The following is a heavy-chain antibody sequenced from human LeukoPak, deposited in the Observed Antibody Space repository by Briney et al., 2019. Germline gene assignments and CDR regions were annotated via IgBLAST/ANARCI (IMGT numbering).Heavy chain of an antibody. CDR2: FGPEDGET. J-gene: IGHJ4*02. V-gene: IGHV1-24*01. D-gene: IGHD6-13*01. CDR3: ATGLISSSWYFYDY. CDR1: GYTLTELS. Sequence: ASVKVSCKVSGYTLTELSMHWVRQAPGKGLEWMGGFGPEDGETIYAQKFQGRVTMTEDTSTDTAYMELSSLRSEDTAVYYCATGLISSSWYFYDYWGQGTLVTVSS.